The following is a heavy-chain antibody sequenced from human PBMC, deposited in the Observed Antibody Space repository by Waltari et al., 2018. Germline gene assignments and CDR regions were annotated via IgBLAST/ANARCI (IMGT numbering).Heavy chain of an antibody. J-gene: IGHJ4*02. D-gene: IGHD6-6*01. CDR3: ARDSTSAHSSSNYYFDY. CDR1: GGSFSGYY. CDR2: INHSGST. Sequence: QVQLQQWGAGLLKPSETLSLTCAVYGGSFSGYYWSWIRQPPGKGLEWIGEINHSGSTNYNPSLKSRVTISVDTSKNQFSLKLSSVTAADTAVYYCARDSTSAHSSSNYYFDYWGQGTLVTVSS. V-gene: IGHV4-34*01.